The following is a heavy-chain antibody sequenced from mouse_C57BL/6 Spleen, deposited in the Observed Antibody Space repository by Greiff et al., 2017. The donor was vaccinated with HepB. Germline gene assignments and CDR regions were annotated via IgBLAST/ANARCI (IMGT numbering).Heavy chain of an antibody. CDR1: GFTFSSYA. J-gene: IGHJ3*01. CDR3: TRDGAVVAEDWFAY. Sequence: EVQLVESGEGLVKPGGSLKLSCAASGFTFSSYAMSWVRQTPEKRLEWVAYISSGGDYIYYADTVKGRFTISRDNARNTLYLQMSSLKSEDTAMYYCTRDGAVVAEDWFAYWGQGTLVTVSA. V-gene: IGHV5-9-1*02. D-gene: IGHD1-1*01. CDR2: ISSGGDYI.